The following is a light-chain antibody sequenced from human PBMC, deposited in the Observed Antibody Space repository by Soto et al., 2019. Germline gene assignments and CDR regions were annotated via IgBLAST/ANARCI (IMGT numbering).Light chain of an antibody. Sequence: EIVLTQSPGTLSLSPGERATLSCRASQSVSSSYLAWYQQKPGQAPRLLIYGASSRATGITDRFSGSGSGTDFTLTNSRLEPEDFAVYYCQHSRTFGQGTKVEIK. V-gene: IGKV3-20*01. CDR3: QHSRT. CDR1: QSVSSSY. J-gene: IGKJ1*01. CDR2: GAS.